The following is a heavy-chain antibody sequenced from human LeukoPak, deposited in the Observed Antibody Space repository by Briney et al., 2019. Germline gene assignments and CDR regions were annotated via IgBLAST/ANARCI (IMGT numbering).Heavy chain of an antibody. Sequence: KPSETLSLTCTVSGGSISSYYWSRIRQPPGKGLEWIGYIYYSGSTNYNPSLKSRVTISVDTSKNQFSLKLSSVTAADTAVYYCALLDYYYGMDVWGQGTTVTVSS. CDR3: ALLDYYYGMDV. CDR2: IYYSGST. J-gene: IGHJ6*02. D-gene: IGHD2-15*01. CDR1: GGSISSYY. V-gene: IGHV4-59*08.